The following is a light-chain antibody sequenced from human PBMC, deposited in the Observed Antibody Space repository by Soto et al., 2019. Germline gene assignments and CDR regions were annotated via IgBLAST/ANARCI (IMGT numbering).Light chain of an antibody. Sequence: EIGLTQSPCTLSLSPGERATLSCRASQSVSNNYLAWYQQKPGQAPRLLIYGASSRATGIPDRFSGSGSGTDFTLTISRLEPEDFAVYYCQQYGSSPPITFGQGARLEI. CDR1: QSVSNNY. V-gene: IGKV3-20*01. J-gene: IGKJ5*01. CDR2: GAS. CDR3: QQYGSSPPIT.